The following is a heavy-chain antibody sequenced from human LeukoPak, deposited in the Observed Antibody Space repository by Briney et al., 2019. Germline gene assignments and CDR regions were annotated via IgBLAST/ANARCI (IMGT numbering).Heavy chain of an antibody. V-gene: IGHV3-23*01. Sequence: GGSLRLSCAASGFTFSSYAMSWLRQAPGKGLDWVSSISGSYGTTYYADSVKGRFTISRDNSKNTLYLQMNSLRAEDTAVYYCAKPTSSWLYYFDYWGQGTLVTVSS. CDR1: GFTFSSYA. CDR2: ISGSYGTT. D-gene: IGHD6-13*01. J-gene: IGHJ4*02. CDR3: AKPTSSWLYYFDY.